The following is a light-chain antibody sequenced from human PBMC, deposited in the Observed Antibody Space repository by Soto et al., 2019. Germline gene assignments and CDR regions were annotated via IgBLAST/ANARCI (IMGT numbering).Light chain of an antibody. CDR1: QSVSSY. J-gene: IGKJ5*01. CDR2: DAS. CDR3: QQRSNWPPIT. V-gene: IGKV3-11*01. Sequence: EIVFSQSPGTLALSPGERATLSCRASQSVSSYLAWYQQKPGQAPRLLIYDASNRATGIPARFSGSGSGTDFTLTISSLEPEDFAVYYCQQRSNWPPITFGQGTRLEI.